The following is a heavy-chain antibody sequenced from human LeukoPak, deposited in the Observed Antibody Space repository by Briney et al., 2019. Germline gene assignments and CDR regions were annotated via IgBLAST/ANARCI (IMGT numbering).Heavy chain of an antibody. CDR1: GYTFTSYS. Sequence: ASVKVSCKASGYTFTSYSISWVRQAPGQGLEWMGWISAYNGNTNYAQKFQGRVTMTTDTFTSTAYMELRSLTSDDTAMYYCARAGRAPDYWGQGTLVTVSS. CDR3: ARAGRAPDY. CDR2: ISAYNGNT. V-gene: IGHV1-18*01. J-gene: IGHJ4*02. D-gene: IGHD3-10*01.